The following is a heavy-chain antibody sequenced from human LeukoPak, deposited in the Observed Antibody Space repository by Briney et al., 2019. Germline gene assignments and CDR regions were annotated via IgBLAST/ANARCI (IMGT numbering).Heavy chain of an antibody. D-gene: IGHD2-8*01. CDR1: GFTFSSYG. CDR3: ARDTAWYTAHYYMDV. J-gene: IGHJ6*03. CDR2: IRYDGSNK. V-gene: IGHV3-30*02. Sequence: GGSLRLSCAVSGFTFSSYGMQWVRQAPGKGPEWVAFIRYDGSNKYYADSVKGRFTISRDNSKSTLYLQMNSLRAEDTAVYYCARDTAWYTAHYYMDVWGKGTSVTVSS.